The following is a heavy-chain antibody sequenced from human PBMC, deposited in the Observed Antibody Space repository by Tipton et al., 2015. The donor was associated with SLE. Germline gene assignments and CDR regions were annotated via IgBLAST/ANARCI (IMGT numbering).Heavy chain of an antibody. V-gene: IGHV4-4*02. D-gene: IGHD1-7*01. CDR3: TRVPRYNWNYIAD. J-gene: IGHJ4*02. CDR2: IYHSESP. CDR1: GGSINSYNW. Sequence: TLSLTCAVSGGSINSYNWRTWVRQPPGKGLEWIGEIYHSESPNYNPSLKSRVTISIDKSKNQFSLKLTSVTAADTAVYHCTRVPRYNWNYIADWGQGTLVSVSS.